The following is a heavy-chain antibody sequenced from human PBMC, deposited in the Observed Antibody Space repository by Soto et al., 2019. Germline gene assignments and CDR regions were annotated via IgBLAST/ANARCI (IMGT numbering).Heavy chain of an antibody. J-gene: IGHJ4*02. CDR2: ISGSGGST. CDR1: GFTFSSYA. CDR3: AKKASDYYDSSGNWDY. Sequence: GGSLRLSCAASGFTFSSYAMSWVRQAPGKGLEWVSAISGSGGSTYYADSVKGRFTISRDNSKNTLYLQMNSLRAEDTAVYYCAKKASDYYDSSGNWDYWGQGTLVTVSS. D-gene: IGHD3-22*01. V-gene: IGHV3-23*01.